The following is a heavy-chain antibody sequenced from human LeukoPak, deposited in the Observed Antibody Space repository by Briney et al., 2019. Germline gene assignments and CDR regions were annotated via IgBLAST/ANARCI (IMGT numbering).Heavy chain of an antibody. V-gene: IGHV3-48*03. J-gene: IGHJ4*02. CDR3: ARGQGAYSGYDYDY. D-gene: IGHD5-12*01. Sequence: GGSLRLSCAASGFTFSSYEMNWVRQAPGKGLEWVSYISSSGSTIYYADSVKGRFTISRDNVKNSLYLQMNSLRAEDTAVYYCARGQGAYSGYDYDYWGQGTLVTVSS. CDR2: ISSSGSTI. CDR1: GFTFSSYE.